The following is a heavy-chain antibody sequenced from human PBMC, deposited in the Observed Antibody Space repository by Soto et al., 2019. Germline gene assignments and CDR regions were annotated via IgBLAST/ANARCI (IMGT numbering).Heavy chain of an antibody. J-gene: IGHJ4*02. V-gene: IGHV3-23*01. CDR1: GLIFNNYA. D-gene: IGHD6-6*01. CDR2: IGDRGPRT. CDR3: AKGLEYSSSTETFDY. Sequence: GSLGVSCAASGLIFNNYAMAWVRQAPGKGLEWVSSIGDRGPRTYYADSVKGRFTTSRDNSGSTVYLPMNSLRVEDTAVYYCAKGLEYSSSTETFDYWGQGTLVTVSS.